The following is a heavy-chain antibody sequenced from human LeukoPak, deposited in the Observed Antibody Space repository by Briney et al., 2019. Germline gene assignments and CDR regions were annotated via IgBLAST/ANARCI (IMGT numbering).Heavy chain of an antibody. D-gene: IGHD1-26*01. CDR1: GFTFSSYA. V-gene: IGHV3-30-3*01. Sequence: GGSLRLSCAASGFTFSSYAMHWVRQAPGKGLEWVAVISYDGSNKYYADSVKGRFTISRDNSKNTLYLQMNSLRAEDTAVYYCARDSRRELLHVFDIWGQGTMVTVS. CDR2: ISYDGSNK. J-gene: IGHJ3*02. CDR3: ARDSRRELLHVFDI.